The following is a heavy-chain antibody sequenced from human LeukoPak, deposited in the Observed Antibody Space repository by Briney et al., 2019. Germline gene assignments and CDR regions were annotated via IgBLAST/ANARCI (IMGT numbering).Heavy chain of an antibody. V-gene: IGHV4-34*01. D-gene: IGHD2-21*01. CDR3: ASNVVVPSDFPWYFDL. CDR1: DGSFEDYY. CDR2: INHSGNA. Sequence: PSETLSLTCTVKDGSFEDYYWTWIRQPPGKGLEWIGEINHSGNANYSPSLKSRVTISVDMSKNQFSLSLASVTAADTAVYYCASNVVVPSDFPWYFDLWGRGTLVTVSS. J-gene: IGHJ2*01.